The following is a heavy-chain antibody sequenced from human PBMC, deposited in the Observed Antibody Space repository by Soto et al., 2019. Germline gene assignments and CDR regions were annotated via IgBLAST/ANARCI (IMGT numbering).Heavy chain of an antibody. D-gene: IGHD3-22*01. CDR1: GFTFSSYS. V-gene: IGHV3-48*02. J-gene: IGHJ4*02. CDR3: ARGLHRYYYDSSGYYSLGY. CDR2: ISSSSSTI. Sequence: GSLRLSCAASGFTFSSYSMNWVRQAPGKGLEWVSYISSSSSTIYYADSVKGRFTISRDNAKNSLYLQMNSLRDEDTAVYYCARGLHRYYYDSSGYYSLGYWGQGTLVTVSS.